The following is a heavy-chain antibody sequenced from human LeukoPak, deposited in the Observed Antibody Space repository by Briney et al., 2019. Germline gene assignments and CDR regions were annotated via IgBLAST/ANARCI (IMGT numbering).Heavy chain of an antibody. V-gene: IGHV4-61*02. CDR3: ARAYGSGSYYYMDV. CDR1: GGSISSGSYY. D-gene: IGHD3-10*01. J-gene: IGHJ6*03. Sequence: SETLSLTCTVSGGSISSGSYYWSWIRQPAGKGLEWIGRIYTSGSTNYNPSLKSRVTISLDTSKNQFSLKLRSVTAADTAVYYCARAYGSGSYYYMDVWGKGTTVTISS. CDR2: IYTSGST.